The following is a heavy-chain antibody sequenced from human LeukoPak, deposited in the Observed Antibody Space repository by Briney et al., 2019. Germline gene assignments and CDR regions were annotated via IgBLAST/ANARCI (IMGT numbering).Heavy chain of an antibody. CDR3: AKVSTRYSGSYPDAFDI. Sequence: GGSLRLSCAVSGFTLSSYAMSWVRQAPGKGLEGVTVIRGSGRSTHYACSVKGRFTISRDNSKNTLYLQMNSLRAEDTAVYYCAKVSTRYSGSYPDAFDIWGQGTMVTVSS. CDR1: GFTLSSYA. CDR2: IRGSGRST. D-gene: IGHD1-26*01. V-gene: IGHV3-23*01. J-gene: IGHJ3*02.